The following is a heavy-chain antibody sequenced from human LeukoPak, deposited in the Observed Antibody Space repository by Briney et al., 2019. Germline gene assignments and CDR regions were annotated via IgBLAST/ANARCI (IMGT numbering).Heavy chain of an antibody. CDR2: IYPGDSDT. D-gene: IGHD5-18*01. CDR3: ARLGGGDTAMVTLVDY. V-gene: IGHV5-51*01. Sequence: GESLKISCKGSGYSFTSYWIGWVRQMPGKGLEWMGIIYPGDSDTRYSPSFQGQVTISADKSISTAYLQWSSLKASDTAMYYCARLGGGDTAMVTLVDYWGQGTLVTVSS. J-gene: IGHJ4*02. CDR1: GYSFTSYW.